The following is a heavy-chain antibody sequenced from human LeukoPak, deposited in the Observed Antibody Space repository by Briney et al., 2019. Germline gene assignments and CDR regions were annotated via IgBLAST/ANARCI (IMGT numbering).Heavy chain of an antibody. CDR1: GGTFSSYA. J-gene: IGHJ5*02. Sequence: ASVKVSCKASGGTFSSYAISWVRQAPGQGLEWMGGIIPIFGTANYAQKFQGRVTITADESTSTAYMELSSLRSEDTAVYYCARDLVPYSSFVYNWFDPWGQGTLVTVSS. CDR2: IIPIFGTA. D-gene: IGHD6-6*01. CDR3: ARDLVPYSSFVYNWFDP. V-gene: IGHV1-69*13.